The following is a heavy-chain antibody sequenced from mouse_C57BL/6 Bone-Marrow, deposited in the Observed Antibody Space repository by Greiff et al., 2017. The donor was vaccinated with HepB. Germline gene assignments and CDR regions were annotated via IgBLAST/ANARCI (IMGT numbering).Heavy chain of an antibody. CDR2: ISSSGDYI. CDR3: TIYYYGSSYSAY. D-gene: IGHD1-1*01. Sequence: EVKLMESGEGLVKPGGSLKLSCAASGFTFSSYAMSWVRQTPEKRLEWVAYISSSGDYIYYADTVKGRFTISRDNARNTLYLQMSSLKSEDTAMYYCTIYYYGSSYSAYWGQGTLVTVSA. J-gene: IGHJ3*01. V-gene: IGHV5-9-1*02. CDR1: GFTFSSYA.